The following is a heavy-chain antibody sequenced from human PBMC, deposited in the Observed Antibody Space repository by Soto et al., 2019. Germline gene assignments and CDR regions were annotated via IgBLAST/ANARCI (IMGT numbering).Heavy chain of an antibody. Sequence: GGSLRLSCAASGFTFDDYAMHWVRQAPGKGLEWVSGISWNSGSIGYADSVKGRFTISRDNAKNSLYLQMNSLRAEDTALYYCAKDGYSSSWVTGTYMDVWGKGTTVTVSS. V-gene: IGHV3-9*01. D-gene: IGHD6-13*01. CDR3: AKDGYSSSWVTGTYMDV. CDR2: ISWNSGSI. CDR1: GFTFDDYA. J-gene: IGHJ6*03.